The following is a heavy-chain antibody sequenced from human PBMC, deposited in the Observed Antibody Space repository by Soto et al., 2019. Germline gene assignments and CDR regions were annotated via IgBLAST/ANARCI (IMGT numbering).Heavy chain of an antibody. V-gene: IGHV4-31*02. CDR3: ARDWPYSYAHSPTT. Sequence: SETLSLTCTVSGGSISSGGYYWSWIRQHPGKGLEWIGYIYYSGSTYYNPSLKSRVTISVDTSKNQFSLKLSSVTAADTAVYYCARDWPYSYAHSPTTWGQGPRVTVAS. CDR1: GGSISSGGYY. J-gene: IGHJ5*02. CDR2: IYYSGST. D-gene: IGHD5-18*01.